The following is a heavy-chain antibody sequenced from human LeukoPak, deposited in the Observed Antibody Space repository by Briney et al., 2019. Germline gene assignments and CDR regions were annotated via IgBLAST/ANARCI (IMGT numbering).Heavy chain of an antibody. V-gene: IGHV1-46*01. CDR2: INPSGGST. Sequence: ASVKVSCKASGHTFTSYYMHWVRQAPGQGLEWMGIINPSGGSTSYAQKFQGRVTMTRDTSTSTVYMELSSLRSEDTAVYYCARDILTGYYPTYWGQGTLVTVSS. CDR1: GHTFTSYY. CDR3: ARDILTGYYPTY. J-gene: IGHJ4*02. D-gene: IGHD3-9*01.